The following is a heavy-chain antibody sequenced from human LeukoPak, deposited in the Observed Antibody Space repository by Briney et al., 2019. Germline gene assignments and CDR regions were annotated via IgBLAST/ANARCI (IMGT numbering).Heavy chain of an antibody. CDR3: ARLTNRAIDY. CDR2: ISGSGGSA. D-gene: IGHD4/OR15-4a*01. CDR1: GFTFSSYA. J-gene: IGHJ4*02. Sequence: GGSLRLSCAASGFTFSSYAMSWVRQAPGKGLEWVSAISGSGGSAYYADSVKGRFTISRDNSKNTLYLQMSSLRAEDTAVYYCARLTNRAIDYWGQGTLVAVSS. V-gene: IGHV3-23*01.